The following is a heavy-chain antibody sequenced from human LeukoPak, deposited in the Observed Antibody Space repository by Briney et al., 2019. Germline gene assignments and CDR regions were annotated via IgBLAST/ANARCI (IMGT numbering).Heavy chain of an antibody. V-gene: IGHV3-48*01. CDR3: AKGQPPAKGYLDY. CDR1: GFTFSSYS. D-gene: IGHD2-2*01. J-gene: IGHJ4*02. CDR2: ISSSSSTI. Sequence: GGSLRLSCAASGFTFSSYSMNWVRQAPGKGLEWVSYISSSSSTIYYADSVKGRFTISRDNSRNTLYLQMDSLRAEDTAVYYCAKGQPPAKGYLDYWGQGTLVTVSS.